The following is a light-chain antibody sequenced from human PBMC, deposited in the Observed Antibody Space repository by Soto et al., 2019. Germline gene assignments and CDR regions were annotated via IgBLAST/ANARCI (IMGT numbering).Light chain of an antibody. V-gene: IGKV3-15*01. CDR3: QQYNNWPYT. CDR2: GAS. CDR1: QRVSSS. Sequence: EIVMTQSPATLSVSPGEGATLSCRASQRVSSSLAWYQQKPGQAPRLLIYGASTRATGVPARFSGSGSGTEFTLTISSLQSEDSAVYSCQQYNNWPYTFGQGTKLEIK. J-gene: IGKJ2*01.